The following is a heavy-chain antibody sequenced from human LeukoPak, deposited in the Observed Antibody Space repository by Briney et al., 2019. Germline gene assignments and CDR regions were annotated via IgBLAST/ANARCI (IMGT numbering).Heavy chain of an antibody. J-gene: IGHJ4*02. D-gene: IGHD3-22*01. CDR3: AGQGSEDDSSGYYYAVSGY. CDR1: GYSFTSYW. V-gene: IGHV5-51*01. CDR2: IYPGDSDT. Sequence: GESLKISCKGSGYSFTSYWIGWVRQMPGKGLEWMGIIYPGDSDTRYSPSFQGQVTISADKSISTAYLQWSSLKASDTAMYYCAGQGSEDDSSGYYYAVSGYWGQGTLVTVSS.